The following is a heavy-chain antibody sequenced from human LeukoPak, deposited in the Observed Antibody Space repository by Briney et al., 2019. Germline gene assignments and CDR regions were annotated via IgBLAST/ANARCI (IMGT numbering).Heavy chain of an antibody. CDR1: GGSISSPNHD. J-gene: IGHJ4*02. CDR2: IYYSGST. D-gene: IGHD6-19*01. V-gene: IGHV4-39*01. CDR3: ARQVVAVAGTGYFDY. Sequence: PSETLSLTCSVSGGSISSPNHDWAWIRQPPGQGLEWIGSIYYSGSTYYNASLKSRGTISVDTSKNQFSLKLNSVTAADTAVYFCARQVVAVAGTGYFDYWGQGTLVTVSS.